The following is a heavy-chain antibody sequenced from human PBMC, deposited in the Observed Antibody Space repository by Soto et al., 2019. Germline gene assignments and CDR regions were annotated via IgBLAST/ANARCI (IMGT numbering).Heavy chain of an antibody. V-gene: IGHV4-59*08. Sequence: SETLSLTCTVSGGSISSYYWSWIRQSPGKGLEWIGYTHDSGSTNYNPSLKSRVTMSVDTSKNQFSLKLSSVTAADTAVYYCARHWYRRTSGQFDSWGQGAPVTVSS. CDR3: ARHWYRRTSGQFDS. D-gene: IGHD1-1*01. CDR1: GGSISSYY. CDR2: THDSGST. J-gene: IGHJ5*01.